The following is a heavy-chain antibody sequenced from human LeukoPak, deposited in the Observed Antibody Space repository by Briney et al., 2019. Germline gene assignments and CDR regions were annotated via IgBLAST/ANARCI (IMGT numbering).Heavy chain of an antibody. V-gene: IGHV3-30*18. J-gene: IGHJ6*02. CDR3: ANGDPGPADHPMNDYYYSLDV. CDR1: GFTFGSYV. CDR2: ISYDGNTK. D-gene: IGHD2-2*01. Sequence: GTSLRLSCAASGFTFGSYVMHWVRQAPGTGLEWVAFISYDGNTKYYLGSAKGGFTISRDNSKNTLYLQMNSLRPEDTAVYYCANGDPGPADHPMNDYYYSLDVWGQGTTVIVSS.